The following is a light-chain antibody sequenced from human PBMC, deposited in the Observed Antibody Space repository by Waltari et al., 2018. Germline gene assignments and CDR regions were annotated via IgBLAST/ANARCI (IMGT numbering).Light chain of an antibody. CDR2: DAS. CDR3: QQRSNWPPST. Sequence: EIVLTQSPATLSLSPGEGATLSCRASQSVSSYLAWYQQKPGQAPRLLIYDASNRATGIPARFSGSGSGTDFTLTISSLEPEDFAVYYCQQRSNWPPSTFGQGTKVEIK. V-gene: IGKV3-11*01. J-gene: IGKJ1*01. CDR1: QSVSSY.